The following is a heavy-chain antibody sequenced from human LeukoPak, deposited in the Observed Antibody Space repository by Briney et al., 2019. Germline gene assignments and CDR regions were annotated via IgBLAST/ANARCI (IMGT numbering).Heavy chain of an antibody. CDR1: GGSISSYY. CDR2: IYYSGST. CDR3: ARWGEYGSGSYYNQVPNWFDP. Sequence: SQTLSLTCTVSGGSISSYYWSWIRQPPGKGLEWIEYIYYSGSTNYNPSLKSRVTISVDTSKNQFSLKLSSVTAADTAVYYCARWGEYGSGSYYNQVPNWFDPWGQGTLVTVSS. J-gene: IGHJ5*02. V-gene: IGHV4-59*01. D-gene: IGHD3-10*01.